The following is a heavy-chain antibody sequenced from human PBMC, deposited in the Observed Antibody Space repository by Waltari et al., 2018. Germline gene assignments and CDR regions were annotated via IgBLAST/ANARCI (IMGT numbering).Heavy chain of an antibody. CDR2: INYEGSQK. D-gene: IGHD2-2*01. V-gene: IGHV3-7*01. Sequence: EVQLVESGGGLVQPGGSLRLSCGASGFTFSRYWMSWVRQTPGKGLRWVANINYEGSQKYYVDSVKGRFTISRDNAKNAVYLQMNSLRVEDTAVYYCAKSRGFEYWGQGALITVSS. CDR3: AKSRGFEY. J-gene: IGHJ4*02. CDR1: GFTFSRYW.